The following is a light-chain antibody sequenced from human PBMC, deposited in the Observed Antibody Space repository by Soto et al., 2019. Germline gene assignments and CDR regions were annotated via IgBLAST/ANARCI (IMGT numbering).Light chain of an antibody. CDR1: QSVTSNY. CDR3: EQYGSSPRT. CDR2: GIS. J-gene: IGKJ1*01. V-gene: IGKV3-20*01. Sequence: IVLTQSPGTLSLSPGERATLFCRASQSVTSNYFAWYQQKPGQPPRLLIYGISDRATGIPDRFSGSGSGTDFTLTISRLEPEDCAVYYCEQYGSSPRTFGQGTKVEIK.